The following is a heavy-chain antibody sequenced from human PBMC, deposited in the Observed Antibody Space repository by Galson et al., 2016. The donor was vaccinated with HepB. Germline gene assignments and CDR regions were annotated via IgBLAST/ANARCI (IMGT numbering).Heavy chain of an antibody. CDR2: IYSGGST. V-gene: IGHV3-53*01. Sequence: SLRLSCAVSGFTVGNNFMTWVRQAPGKGLEWVSVIYSGGSTKYADSVKGRFTLSRDNAKNTVYLQMDSLRAEDTAVYYCTTDPTRGSYPFHYWGQGTLVTVSS. CDR1: GFTVGNNF. J-gene: IGHJ4*02. D-gene: IGHD1-26*01. CDR3: TTDPTRGSYPFHY.